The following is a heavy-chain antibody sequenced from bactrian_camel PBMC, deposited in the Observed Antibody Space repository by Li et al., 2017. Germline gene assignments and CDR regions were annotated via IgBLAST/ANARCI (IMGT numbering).Heavy chain of an antibody. Sequence: VQLVESGGGSAQPGGSLRLSCAVSGYSAISACMGWFRQAPGENFEWVSSINRPGGRAYYADSVKGRFTVSRDNAKNTLYLQMNSLKPEDTAVYYCAAESVAWGQGTQVTVS. J-gene: IGHJ6*01. CDR2: INRPGGRA. V-gene: IGHV3S31*01. CDR1: GYSAISAC. CDR3: AAESVA.